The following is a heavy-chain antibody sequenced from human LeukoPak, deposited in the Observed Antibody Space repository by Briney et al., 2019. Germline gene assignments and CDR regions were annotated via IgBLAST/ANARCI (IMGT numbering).Heavy chain of an antibody. J-gene: IGHJ5*02. CDR2: IYHSGST. CDR3: ARGRYCSGGSCYSAYNWFDP. V-gene: IGHV4-30-2*01. Sequence: SQTLSLTCTVSGGSISSGSYYWSWIRQPPGKGLEWIGYIYHSGSTYYNPSLKSRVTISVDRSKNQFSLKLSSVTAADTAVYYCARGRYCSGGSCYSAYNWFDPWGQGTLVTVSS. CDR1: GGSISSGSYY. D-gene: IGHD2-15*01.